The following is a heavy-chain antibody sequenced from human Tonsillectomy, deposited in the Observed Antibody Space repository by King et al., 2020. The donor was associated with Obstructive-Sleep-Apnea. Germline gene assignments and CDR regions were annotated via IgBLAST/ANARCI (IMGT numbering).Heavy chain of an antibody. D-gene: IGHD5-12*01. CDR3: AHLPPYRGYDFPGS. J-gene: IGHJ5*02. CDR2: IYWNDDK. CDR1: GFSLSTSGVG. V-gene: IGHV2-5*01. Sequence: TLKESGPTLVKPTQTLTLTCTFSGFSLSTSGVGVGWIRQPPGQALEWLAVIYWNDDKHYSPSLNNRLTITKDISKNQVVLTMTNMDPVDTATYYCAHLPPYRGYDFPGSWGQGTPVTVPS.